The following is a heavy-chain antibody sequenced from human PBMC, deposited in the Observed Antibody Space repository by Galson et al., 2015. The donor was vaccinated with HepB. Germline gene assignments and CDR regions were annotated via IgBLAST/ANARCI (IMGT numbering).Heavy chain of an antibody. CDR1: GGSFSDYY. D-gene: IGHD3-10*01. CDR3: ARVVRGVMRFPNYYYYGMDV. CDR2: INHSGTA. V-gene: IGHV4-34*01. J-gene: IGHJ6*02. Sequence: LSLTCAVYGGSFSDYYWSWIRQSPGKGLEWIGEINHSGTANYNPSLKSRVSLLADTSKNQFALKVGSVTAADTAVYYCARVVRGVMRFPNYYYYGMDVWGQGTSVTVSS.